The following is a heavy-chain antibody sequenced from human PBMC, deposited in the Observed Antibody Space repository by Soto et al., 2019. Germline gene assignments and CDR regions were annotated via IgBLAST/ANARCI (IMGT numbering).Heavy chain of an antibody. J-gene: IGHJ4*02. CDR1: GYTFTSYG. CDR2: ISAYNGNT. V-gene: IGHV1-18*01. D-gene: IGHD3-22*01. Sequence: ASVKVSCKASGYTFTSYGISWVRQAPGQGLEWMGWISAYNGNTNYAQKLQGRVTMTTDTSTSTAYMELRSLRSDDTAVYYCARDTGPRTYYYDSSGYTAGYFDYWGQGTLVTVS. CDR3: ARDTGPRTYYYDSSGYTAGYFDY.